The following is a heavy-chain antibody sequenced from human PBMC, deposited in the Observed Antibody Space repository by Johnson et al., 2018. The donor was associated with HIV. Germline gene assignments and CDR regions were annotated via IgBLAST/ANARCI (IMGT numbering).Heavy chain of an antibody. D-gene: IGHD2-21*01. J-gene: IGHJ3*02. CDR1: GFTFSSYW. Sequence: VQLVESGGGLVQPGGSLRLSCAASGFTFSSYWMSWVRQAPGKGLEWVANIKQDGSEKYYVDSVKGRFTISRDNAKNSLYLQMNSLRVEDTAGYYCASDETDLGRVSAFDIWGQGTMVTVSS. CDR3: ASDETDLGRVSAFDI. CDR2: IKQDGSEK. V-gene: IGHV3-7*01.